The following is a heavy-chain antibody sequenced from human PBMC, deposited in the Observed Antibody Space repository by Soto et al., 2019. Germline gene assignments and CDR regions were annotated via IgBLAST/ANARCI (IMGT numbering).Heavy chain of an antibody. V-gene: IGHV4-31*03. J-gene: IGHJ6*02. CDR1: GASIRSGGSD. D-gene: IGHD1-1*01. CDR2: FYDTGST. Sequence: PSETLSLTGIVSGASIRSGGSDWSWICQHPGKGLEWIGFFYDTGSTYYNPSLQSRLTISVDKSNNQFSLWLSSVTAADAAVYYCARGPRQLGGSYYFGMDVWGQGTTVTVSS. CDR3: ARGPRQLGGSYYFGMDV.